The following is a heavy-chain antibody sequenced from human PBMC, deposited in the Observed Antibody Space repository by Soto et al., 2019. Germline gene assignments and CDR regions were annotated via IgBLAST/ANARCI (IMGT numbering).Heavy chain of an antibody. D-gene: IGHD3-3*01. V-gene: IGHV3-23*01. Sequence: EVQLLESGGGLVQPGGSLRLSCAASGFTFSSYAMSWVRQAPGKGLEWVSAISGSGGSTYYADSVKGRFTISRDNSKNTLYLQMNSLRADDTAVYYCAKPSYYDFWSGYFFDYWGQGTLVTVSS. CDR2: ISGSGGST. J-gene: IGHJ4*02. CDR1: GFTFSSYA. CDR3: AKPSYYDFWSGYFFDY.